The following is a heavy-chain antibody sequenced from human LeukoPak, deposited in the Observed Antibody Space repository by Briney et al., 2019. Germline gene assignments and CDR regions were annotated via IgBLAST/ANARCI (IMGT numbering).Heavy chain of an antibody. CDR2: IYYSGST. J-gene: IGHJ4*02. CDR3: ARHSRPWLGFDY. Sequence: SETLPLTCTVSGGSISSYYWSWIRQPPGKGLEWIGYIYYSGSTNYNPSLKSRVTISVDTSKNQFSLKLSSVTAADTAVYYCARHSRPWLGFDYWGQGTRVTVSS. D-gene: IGHD6-19*01. CDR1: GGSISSYY. V-gene: IGHV4-59*08.